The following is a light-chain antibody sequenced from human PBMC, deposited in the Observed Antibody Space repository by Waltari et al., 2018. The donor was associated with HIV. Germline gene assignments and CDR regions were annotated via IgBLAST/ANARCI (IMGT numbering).Light chain of an antibody. CDR1: HDIINY. J-gene: IGKJ5*01. V-gene: IGKV1-16*02. CDR3: QQYKGYPLT. Sequence: DIQMTQSPSSLSASVGDRVTITCRASHDIINYLAWFQQKPGEAPKSLIYAASTLQSGVPSKFRGSGSETYFTLTINSLQSEDSATYYCQQYKGYPLTFGQGTRLEIK. CDR2: AAS.